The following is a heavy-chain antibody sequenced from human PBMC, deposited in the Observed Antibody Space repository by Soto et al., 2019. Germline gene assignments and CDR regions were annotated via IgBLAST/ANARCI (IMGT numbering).Heavy chain of an antibody. D-gene: IGHD5-18*01. V-gene: IGHV1-69*06. CDR3: AREGGGGYRYGTPGNRFDP. Sequence: SSVKVSCKASGGTFSSYAISWVRQAPGQGLEWMGGIIPIFGTGNYAQKFQGRVTITADKSTSTAYMELSSLRSEDTAVYYCAREGGGGYRYGTPGNRFDPWGQGNLVTVSS. CDR2: IIPIFGTG. CDR1: GGTFSSYA. J-gene: IGHJ5*02.